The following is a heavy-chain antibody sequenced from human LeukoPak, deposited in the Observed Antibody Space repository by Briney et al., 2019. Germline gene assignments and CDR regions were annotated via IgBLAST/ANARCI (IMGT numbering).Heavy chain of an antibody. V-gene: IGHV3-23*01. Sequence: GGSLRLSCAASGFTFSSSAMSWVRQAPGKGLEWVSGISGSGDSTKYADSVKGRITISRDNSKNTLYLQMNSLRAEDTAVYYCAKLHMTMVIEYWGQGTLVTVSS. CDR1: GFTFSSSA. CDR2: ISGSGDST. J-gene: IGHJ4*02. CDR3: AKLHMTMVIEY. D-gene: IGHD3-10*01.